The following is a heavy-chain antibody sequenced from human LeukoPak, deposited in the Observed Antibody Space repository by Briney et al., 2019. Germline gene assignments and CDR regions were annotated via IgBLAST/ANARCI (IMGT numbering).Heavy chain of an antibody. CDR3: ANWGRFDP. J-gene: IGHJ5*02. CDR1: GFTFSSYA. V-gene: IGHV3-30*04. CDR2: ISYDGSNK. D-gene: IGHD3-16*01. Sequence: PGGSLRLSCAASGFTFSSYAMHWVRQAPGKGLEWVAVISYDGSNKYYADSVKGRFTISRDNSKHTLYLQMNSLRAEDTAVYYCANWGRFDPWGQGTLVTVSS.